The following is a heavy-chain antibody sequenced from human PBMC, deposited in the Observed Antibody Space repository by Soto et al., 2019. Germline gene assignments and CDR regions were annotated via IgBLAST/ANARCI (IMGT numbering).Heavy chain of an antibody. CDR3: VKGLVGCCCSRASCSDRLDH. V-gene: IGHV3-64D*08. Sequence: GSLRLSCSASACTVNDYTMHCIRQTPGMGLEHLCGARSTGRNTYCSDSVRGRLIIYRDNSITALHLRMSSLRPEEMAVYYCVKGLVGCCCSRASCSDRLDHWAQG. J-gene: IGHJ5*02. D-gene: IGHD2-2*01. CDR1: ACTVNDYT. CDR2: ARSTGRNT.